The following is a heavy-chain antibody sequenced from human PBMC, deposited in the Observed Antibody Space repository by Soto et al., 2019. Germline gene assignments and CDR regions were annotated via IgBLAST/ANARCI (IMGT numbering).Heavy chain of an antibody. D-gene: IGHD3-22*01. Sequence: ASVKVSCKASGYTFSIYSINWVRQAPGQGLEWMGWISPYNDNTNYAQKFQGRVTMTTVTSTSTAYMELRSLRSDDTAAYYCARAHDMRGLLAGDYWGQGTLVTVSS. CDR1: GYTFSIYS. CDR2: ISPYNDNT. J-gene: IGHJ4*02. V-gene: IGHV1-18*01. CDR3: ARAHDMRGLLAGDY.